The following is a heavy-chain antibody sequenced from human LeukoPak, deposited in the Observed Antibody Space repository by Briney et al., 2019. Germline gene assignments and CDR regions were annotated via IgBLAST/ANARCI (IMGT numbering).Heavy chain of an antibody. V-gene: IGHV3-23*01. CDR1: GFTFSSYA. Sequence: PGGSLRLSCAASGFTFSSYAMSWVRQAPGKGLEWVSAISGSGGSTYYADSVKGRFTISRDNSKNTLYLQMNSLRAEDTAVYYCAKDLGWGSYSKTFDYWGQGTLVTVSS. CDR3: AKDLGWGSYSKTFDY. J-gene: IGHJ4*02. CDR2: ISGSGGST. D-gene: IGHD3-16*01.